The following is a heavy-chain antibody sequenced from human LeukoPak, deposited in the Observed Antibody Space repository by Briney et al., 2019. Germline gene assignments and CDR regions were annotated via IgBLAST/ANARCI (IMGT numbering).Heavy chain of an antibody. CDR2: ISSYNGNT. V-gene: IGHV1-18*01. Sequence: ASVKVSCKASGYTFNSYGISWVRQAPGQGLEWMGWISSYNGNTNHAQKLQGRVTMTTDTSTSTAYMELRSLRSDDTAVYYCARGALYYGSGSYLTLYYFDYWGQGTLVTVSS. CDR1: GYTFNSYG. D-gene: IGHD3-10*01. CDR3: ARGALYYGSGSYLTLYYFDY. J-gene: IGHJ4*02.